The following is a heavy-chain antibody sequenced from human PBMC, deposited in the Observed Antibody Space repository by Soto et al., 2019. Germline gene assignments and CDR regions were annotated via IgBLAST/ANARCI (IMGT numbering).Heavy chain of an antibody. CDR2: INPNSGGT. CDR3: ARAWRSGSFVY. V-gene: IGHV1-2*04. Sequence: ASVKVSCKASGYTFTCYYIHWVRQAPGQGLEWMGWINPNSGGTNYAQKFQGWVTMTRDTSISTAYMELSRLRSDDTAVYYCARAWRSGSFVYWGQGTLVTVSS. D-gene: IGHD1-26*01. J-gene: IGHJ4*02. CDR1: GYTFTCYY.